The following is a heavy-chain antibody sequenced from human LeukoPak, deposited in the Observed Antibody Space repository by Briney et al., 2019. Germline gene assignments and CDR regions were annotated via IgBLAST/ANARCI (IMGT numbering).Heavy chain of an antibody. V-gene: IGHV3-30*04. D-gene: IGHD6-19*01. Sequence: GGSLRLSCAASGFTFSSYEMHWVRQAPGKGLEWVAVISFDGSKKYHADSVMGRFTISRDTSKNTLYLQMTSLRAEDTAVYYCARGGSGWYGRFDYWGQGTLVTLSS. CDR2: ISFDGSKK. CDR1: GFTFSSYE. J-gene: IGHJ4*02. CDR3: ARGGSGWYGRFDY.